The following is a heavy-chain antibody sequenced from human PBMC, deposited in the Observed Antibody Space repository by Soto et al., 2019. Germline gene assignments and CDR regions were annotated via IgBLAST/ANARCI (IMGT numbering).Heavy chain of an antibody. V-gene: IGHV1-18*04. CDR1: GSTFTSYS. CDR2: ISAYNGNT. CDR3: ARVGGYYYDSSGSHHPDY. D-gene: IGHD3-22*01. J-gene: IGHJ4*02. Sequence: ASGKGCLKSSGSTFTSYSVSWELEAPGQGLEWMGGISAYNGNTNYAQKLQGRVTMTTDTSTSTAYMELRSLRSDDTAVYYCARVGGYYYDSSGSHHPDYCGQGTLDTVSS.